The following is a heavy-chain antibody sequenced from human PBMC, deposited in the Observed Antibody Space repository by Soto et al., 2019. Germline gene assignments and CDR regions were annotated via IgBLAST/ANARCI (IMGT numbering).Heavy chain of an antibody. Sequence: PGGSLRLSCAASGFTFSNAWMSWVRQAPGKGLEWVGRIKSKTDGGTTDYAAPVKGRFTISRDDSKNTLYLQMNSLKTEDTAVYYCTTWMTWFGELFVDYWGQGTLVTVSS. D-gene: IGHD3-10*01. CDR3: TTWMTWFGELFVDY. V-gene: IGHV3-15*01. CDR1: GFTFSNAW. J-gene: IGHJ4*02. CDR2: IKSKTDGGTT.